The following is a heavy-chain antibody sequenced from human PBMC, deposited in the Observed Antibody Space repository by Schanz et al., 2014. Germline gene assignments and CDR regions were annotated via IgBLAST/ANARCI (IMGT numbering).Heavy chain of an antibody. CDR1: GFTFSSSW. CDR2: TSHDGSFT. J-gene: IGHJ4*02. CDR3: TRDTDYNFDY. V-gene: IGHV3-74*01. D-gene: IGHD4-4*01. Sequence: EVHLVESGGGFVQPGGSLRLSCAASGFTFSSSWMHWVRQAPGKGLVWVSRTSHDGSFTTFADSVKGRFTISRDNARNTLYLQMNSLRAEDTAVYYCTRDTDYNFDYWGQGTLVTVSS.